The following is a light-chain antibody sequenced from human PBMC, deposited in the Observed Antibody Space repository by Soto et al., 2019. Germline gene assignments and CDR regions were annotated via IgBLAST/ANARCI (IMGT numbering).Light chain of an antibody. J-gene: IGKJ4*01. V-gene: IGKV3-15*01. CDR2: GAS. CDR1: QSVSVN. CDR3: QQRNDWVT. Sequence: EIVMTQSPATLSVSPGERATLSCRASQSVSVNLAWYQQKPGQPPRLLIYGASTRATGIPARFSGSGSGTEFTLTINSLQSEDSGVYYCQQRNDWVTFGGGTKVEIK.